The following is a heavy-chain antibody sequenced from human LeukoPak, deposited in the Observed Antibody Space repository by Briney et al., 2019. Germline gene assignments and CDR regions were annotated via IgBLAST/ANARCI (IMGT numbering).Heavy chain of an antibody. CDR3: ARETYCSSTSCNGLYYYYAVDV. CDR2: IYYSGRT. V-gene: IGHV4-30-4*01. Sequence: PSQTLSLTCTVSGCSVSSGDYYRSWIRQPPGKGLEWFGCIYYSGRTHHNPSLTRRLTISVDTSRNQFSLKLSSVTAADTAVYYCARETYCSSTSCNGLYYYYAVDVWGQGTTVTVSS. J-gene: IGHJ6*02. D-gene: IGHD2-2*01. CDR1: GCSVSSGDYY.